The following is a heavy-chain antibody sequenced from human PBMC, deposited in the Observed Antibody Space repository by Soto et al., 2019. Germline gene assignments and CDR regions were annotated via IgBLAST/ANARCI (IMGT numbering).Heavy chain of an antibody. CDR2: TYYRSKWYN. CDR1: GDSVSSNSAA. J-gene: IGHJ6*02. D-gene: IGHD3-10*01. CDR3: ARGRVRTKKVPYYYGMDV. Sequence: SQTLSLTCAISGDSVSSNSAAWNWIRQSPSRGLEWLGRTYYRSKWYNDYAVSVKSRITINPDTSKNQFSLQLNSVTPEDTAVYYCARGRVRTKKVPYYYGMDVWGQGTTVTVSS. V-gene: IGHV6-1*01.